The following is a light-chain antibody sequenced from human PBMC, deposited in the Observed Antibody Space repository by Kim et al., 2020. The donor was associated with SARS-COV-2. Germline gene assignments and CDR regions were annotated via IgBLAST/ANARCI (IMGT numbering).Light chain of an antibody. Sequence: SYELTQPPSVSVDPGKTARITCGGNNIGSKSVHWYQQKPGQAPVLVIYYDSDRPSGIPERFSGSNSGNTATLTISRVEDGDEADYYCQVWDSRSDHPVVF. CDR1: NIGSKS. J-gene: IGLJ2*01. CDR3: QVWDSRSDHPVV. CDR2: YDS. V-gene: IGLV3-21*04.